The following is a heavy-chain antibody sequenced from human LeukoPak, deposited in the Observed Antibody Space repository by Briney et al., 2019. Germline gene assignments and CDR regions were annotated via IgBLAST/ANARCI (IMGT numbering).Heavy chain of an antibody. J-gene: IGHJ4*02. Sequence: GGSLRLSCAASGFTFSSYWMSWVRQAPGKGLEWVANIKQDGSEKYYVDSVKGRFTISRDNAKNSLYLQMNSLRAEDTAVYYCARVPGYTSSWYFFDYWGQGTLVTVSS. D-gene: IGHD6-13*01. V-gene: IGHV3-7*01. CDR2: IKQDGSEK. CDR3: ARVPGYTSSWYFFDY. CDR1: GFTFSSYW.